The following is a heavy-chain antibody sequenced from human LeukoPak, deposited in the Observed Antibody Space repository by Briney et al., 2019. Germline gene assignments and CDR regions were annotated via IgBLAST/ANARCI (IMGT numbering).Heavy chain of an antibody. J-gene: IGHJ4*02. CDR3: AIPHGVTRCPAY. D-gene: IGHD2-2*01. CDR2: IYTSGST. Sequence: PSETLSLTCTVSGGSISSGSYYWRWIRQSAGKGLEWIGRIYTSGSTNYNPSLKSRVTISVDTSKNQFSLKLSSVTAADTAVYYCAIPHGVTRCPAYWGQGTLVTVSS. V-gene: IGHV4-61*02. CDR1: GGSISSGSYY.